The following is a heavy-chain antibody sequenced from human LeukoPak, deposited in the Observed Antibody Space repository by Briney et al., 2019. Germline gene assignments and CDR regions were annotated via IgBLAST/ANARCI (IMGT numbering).Heavy chain of an antibody. D-gene: IGHD6-13*01. CDR3: ARGWGTSWPNWYFDL. CDR1: GYTFTSYG. CDR2: ISAYNGNT. J-gene: IGHJ2*01. Sequence: ASVKVSCKASGYTFTSYGISWVRQAPGQGLEWMGWISAYNGNTNYAQKLQGRVTMTTDTSTNTASMELRSLRSDDTAVYYCARGWGTSWPNWYFDLWGRGTLIIVSS. V-gene: IGHV1-18*01.